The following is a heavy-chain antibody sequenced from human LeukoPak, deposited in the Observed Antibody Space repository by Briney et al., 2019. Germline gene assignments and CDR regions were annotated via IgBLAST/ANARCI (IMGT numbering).Heavy chain of an antibody. J-gene: IGHJ5*02. D-gene: IGHD3-3*01. CDR1: GFTFSSYS. CDR3: TIFGVVIPPNWFDP. Sequence: GGSLRLSCAASGFTFSSYSMNWVRQAPGKGLEWVSSISSSSSYIYYADSVKGRFTISRDNAKNSLYLQMNSLRAEDTAVYYCTIFGVVIPPNWFDPWGQGTLVTVSS. V-gene: IGHV3-21*01. CDR2: ISSSSSYI.